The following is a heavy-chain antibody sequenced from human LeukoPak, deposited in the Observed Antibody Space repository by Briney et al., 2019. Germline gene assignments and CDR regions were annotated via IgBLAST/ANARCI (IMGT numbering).Heavy chain of an antibody. CDR3: AKDRVDYYDSSGYYFGTPWYFDL. J-gene: IGHJ2*01. V-gene: IGHV3-23*01. Sequence: PGGSLRLSCAASGFTFSSYAMSWVRQAPGKGLEWVSAISGSGGSTYYADSVKGRFTISRDNSKNTLYLQMNSLRAEDTAVYYCAKDRVDYYDSSGYYFGTPWYFDLWGRGTLVTVSS. CDR1: GFTFSSYA. CDR2: ISGSGGST. D-gene: IGHD3-22*01.